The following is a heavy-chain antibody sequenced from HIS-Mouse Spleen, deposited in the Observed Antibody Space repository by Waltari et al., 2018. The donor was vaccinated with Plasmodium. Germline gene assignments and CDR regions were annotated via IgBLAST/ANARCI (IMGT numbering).Heavy chain of an antibody. CDR1: GVSFSGYY. V-gene: IGHV4-34*01. CDR2: INHSGST. D-gene: IGHD3-10*01. Sequence: QVQLQPWRAGLLKPSETLSLTCAVYGVSFSGYYWSWIRQPPGKGLEWIGEINHSGSTNYNPSHKSRVTISVDTSKNQFSLKLSSVTAADTAVYYCASSGSGSYYYWGQGTLVTVSS. CDR3: ASSGSGSYYY. J-gene: IGHJ4*02.